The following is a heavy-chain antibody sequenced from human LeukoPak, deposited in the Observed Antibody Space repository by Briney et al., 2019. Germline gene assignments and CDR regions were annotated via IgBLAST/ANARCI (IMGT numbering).Heavy chain of an antibody. D-gene: IGHD3-10*01. V-gene: IGHV1-2*02. CDR2: INPNSGGT. Sequence: ASVKVSCKASGYTFTGYYVHWVRQAPGQGLEWMGWINPNSGGTNYAQKFQGRVTMTRDTSIGTAYMELSSLRSDDTAVYYCARDGSGSYYPYWGQGTLVTVSS. CDR3: ARDGSGSYYPY. CDR1: GYTFTGYY. J-gene: IGHJ4*02.